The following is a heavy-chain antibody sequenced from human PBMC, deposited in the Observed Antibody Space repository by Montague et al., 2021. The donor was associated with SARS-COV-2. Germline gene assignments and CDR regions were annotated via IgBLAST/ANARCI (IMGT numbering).Heavy chain of an antibody. CDR1: GGSIGAYY. CDR2: IDNSGST. Sequence: SETLSLTCTASGGSIGAYYWSWIRQPPGKGLEWIGYIDNSGSTNHNPSLESRVTMSVDTSKNQSSLKLNSVTAADTAVYYCARHGGNDAFDIWGRGTMVTVSS. CDR3: ARHGGNDAFDI. J-gene: IGHJ3*02. D-gene: IGHD4-23*01. V-gene: IGHV4-59*01.